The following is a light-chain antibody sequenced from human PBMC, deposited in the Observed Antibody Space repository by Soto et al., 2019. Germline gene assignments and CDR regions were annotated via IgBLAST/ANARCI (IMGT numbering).Light chain of an antibody. CDR3: QVWDSSSDHPEV. Sequence: SYELTQPPSVSVAPGKTARITCGGNNIGSKRVHWYQQKPGQAPVLVIYYDRDRPSGNPERFSGSNSGNTATLNISRVEAGDEAVYYCQVWDSSSDHPEVFGGGTKLTVL. CDR1: NIGSKR. CDR2: YDR. J-gene: IGLJ3*02. V-gene: IGLV3-21*04.